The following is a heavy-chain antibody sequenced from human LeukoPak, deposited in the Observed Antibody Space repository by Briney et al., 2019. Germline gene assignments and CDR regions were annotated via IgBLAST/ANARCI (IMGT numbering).Heavy chain of an antibody. CDR3: ARSPRLGELSLSY. D-gene: IGHD3-16*02. V-gene: IGHV1-18*01. CDR1: GYTFTSYG. Sequence: GASVKVSCKASGYTFTSYGISWVRQAPGQGLEWMGWISAYNGNTNYAQKFQGRVTMTRDTSISTAYMELSRLRSDDTAVYYCARSPRLGELSLSYWGQGALVTVSS. J-gene: IGHJ4*02. CDR2: ISAYNGNT.